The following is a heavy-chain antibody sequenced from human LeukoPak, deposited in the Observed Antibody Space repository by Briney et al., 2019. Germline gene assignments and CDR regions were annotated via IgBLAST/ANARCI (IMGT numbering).Heavy chain of an antibody. CDR3: ARGTGNWNFGV. Sequence: SSETLSLTCTVSGATINSHYWSWFRQSPGKGLEWIGHSFYSGSTNYSPSLRSRVTISVDRPNNKFSLRLRSVTAADTAIYYCARGTGNWNFGVWGRGSLIIVSP. J-gene: IGHJ4*02. D-gene: IGHD1-7*01. CDR1: GATINSHY. V-gene: IGHV4-59*11. CDR2: SFYSGST.